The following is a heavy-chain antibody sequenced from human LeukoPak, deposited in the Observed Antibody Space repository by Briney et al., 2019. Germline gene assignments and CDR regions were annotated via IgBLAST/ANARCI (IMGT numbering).Heavy chain of an antibody. CDR2: IYSGSST. J-gene: IGHJ3*02. Sequence: PGGSLRLSCAASGFTVSSNYMSWVRQAPGKGLEWVSVIYSGSSTYYADSVKGRFTISRDNSKNTLYLQMNSLRAEDTAVYYCARGYYDSSGYTPLRAFDIWGQGTMVTVSS. V-gene: IGHV3-53*01. CDR3: ARGYYDSSGYTPLRAFDI. CDR1: GFTVSSNY. D-gene: IGHD3-22*01.